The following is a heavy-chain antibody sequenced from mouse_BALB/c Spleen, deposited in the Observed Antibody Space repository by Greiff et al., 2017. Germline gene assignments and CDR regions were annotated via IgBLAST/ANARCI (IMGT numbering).Heavy chain of an antibody. CDR1: GFTFSDYY. CDR2: ISDGGSYT. V-gene: IGHV5-4*02. J-gene: IGHJ4*01. Sequence: EVQGVESGGGLVKPGGSLKLSCAASGFTFSDYYMYWVRQTPEKRLEWVATISDGGSYTYYPDSVKGRFTISRDNAKNNLYLQMSSLKSEDTAMYYCARGNDYDDGGYYAMDYWGQGTSVTVSS. D-gene: IGHD2-4*01. CDR3: ARGNDYDDGGYYAMDY.